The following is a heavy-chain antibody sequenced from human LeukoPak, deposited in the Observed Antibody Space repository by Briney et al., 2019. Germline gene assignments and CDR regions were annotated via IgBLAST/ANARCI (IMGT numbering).Heavy chain of an antibody. J-gene: IGHJ4*02. CDR1: GGSISSSSYY. D-gene: IGHD3-16*01. CDR3: ARPGNDYVWGSPYYFDY. V-gene: IGHV4-39*01. CDR2: IYYSGST. Sequence: SETLSLTCTVSGGSISSSSYYWGWIRQPPGKGLEWIGSIYYSGSTYYNPSLKSRVTISVDTSKNQFSLKRSSVTAADTAVYYCARPGNDYVWGSPYYFDYWGQGTLVTVSS.